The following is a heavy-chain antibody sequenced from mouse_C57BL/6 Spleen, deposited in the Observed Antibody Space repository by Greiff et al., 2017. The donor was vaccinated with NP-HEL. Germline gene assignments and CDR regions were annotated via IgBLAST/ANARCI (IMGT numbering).Heavy chain of an antibody. CDR1: GYTFTDYN. CDR3: ARCCYSNYGWAMDY. Sequence: VQLQQSGPELVKPGASVKIPCKASGYTFTDYNMDWVKQSHGKSLEWIGDINPNNGGTIYNQKFKGKATLTVDKSSSTAYMELRSLTSEDTAVYYCARCCYSNYGWAMDYWGQGTSVTVSS. J-gene: IGHJ4*01. CDR2: INPNNGGT. V-gene: IGHV1-18*01. D-gene: IGHD2-5*01.